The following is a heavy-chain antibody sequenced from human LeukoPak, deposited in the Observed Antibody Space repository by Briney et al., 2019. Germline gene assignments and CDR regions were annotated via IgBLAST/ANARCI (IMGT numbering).Heavy chain of an antibody. CDR1: GFTFSSYE. Sequence: GGSLRLSCAASGFTFSSYEMNWVREAPGKGLEWVSYISSSGSTIYYADSVKGRFTISRDNAKNTLYLQMNSLRAEDTAVYYCARGRIEPRGNWFDPWGQGTLVTVSS. J-gene: IGHJ5*02. CDR3: ARGRIEPRGNWFDP. CDR2: ISSSGSTI. D-gene: IGHD2/OR15-2a*01. V-gene: IGHV3-48*03.